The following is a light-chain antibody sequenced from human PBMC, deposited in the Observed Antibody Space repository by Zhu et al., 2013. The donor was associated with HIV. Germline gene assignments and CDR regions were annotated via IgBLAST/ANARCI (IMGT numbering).Light chain of an antibody. CDR2: EVT. J-gene: IGLJ3*02. CDR1: SSDIGNYKF. V-gene: IGLV2-23*02. Sequence: QPGLTQPASVSGSPGQSITISCTGTSSDIGNYKFVSWYQQHPDRAPKLLIFEVTKRPSGVSNRFSGSKSGNTASLTISGLQTEDEADYFCCSYAGSNNLVFGGGTKLTV. CDR3: CSYAGSNNLV.